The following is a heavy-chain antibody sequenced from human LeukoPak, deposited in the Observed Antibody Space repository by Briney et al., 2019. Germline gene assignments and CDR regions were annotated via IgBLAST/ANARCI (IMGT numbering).Heavy chain of an antibody. J-gene: IGHJ3*02. D-gene: IGHD3-22*01. Sequence: GGSLRLSCAASGFTFSGSAMHWVRQASGKGLEWVGRIRSKANSYATAYAASVKGRFTISRDDSKNTAYLQMNSLKTEDTAVYYCTRRKYYYDSPENAFDIWGQGTMVTVSS. V-gene: IGHV3-73*01. CDR2: IRSKANSYAT. CDR3: TRRKYYYDSPENAFDI. CDR1: GFTFSGSA.